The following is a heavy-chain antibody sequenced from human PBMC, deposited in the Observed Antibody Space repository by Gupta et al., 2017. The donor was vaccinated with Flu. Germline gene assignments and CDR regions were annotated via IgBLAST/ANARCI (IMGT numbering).Heavy chain of an antibody. D-gene: IGHD1-7*01. J-gene: IGHJ5*02. Sequence: RQAPGQGLEWMGGIIPIFGKANYAQKFQGRVTITADESTSTAYMELSSLRSEDTAVYYCARPGGTGYGWFDPWGQGTLVTVSS. CDR3: ARPGGTGYGWFDP. V-gene: IGHV1-69*01. CDR2: IIPIFGKA.